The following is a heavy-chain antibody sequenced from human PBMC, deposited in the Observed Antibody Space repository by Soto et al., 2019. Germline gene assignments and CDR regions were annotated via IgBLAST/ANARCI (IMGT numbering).Heavy chain of an antibody. CDR2: IDWDDDK. CDR3: AHRQDWLLDY. Sequence: GSGPTLGNPTQTLTLTCTFSGFSLSTRGMRVSWIRQPPGKALEWLARIDWDDDKFYSTSLKTRLTISKDTSKNQVVLTMANMDPVDTAPYYCAHRQDWLLDYWGRGTLVTVSS. V-gene: IGHV2-70*04. CDR1: GFSLSTRGMR. J-gene: IGHJ4*02. D-gene: IGHD3-9*01.